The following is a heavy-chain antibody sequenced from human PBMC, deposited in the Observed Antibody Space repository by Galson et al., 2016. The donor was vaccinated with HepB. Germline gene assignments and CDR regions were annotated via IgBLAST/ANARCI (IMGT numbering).Heavy chain of an antibody. CDR3: ARDKGHSNNPGDY. J-gene: IGHJ4*02. V-gene: IGHV3-21*01. CDR1: GFTFSNYI. D-gene: IGHD4-11*01. Sequence: SLRLSCAASGFTFSNYIMNWVRQAPGKGLEWVASISSRNKYIYYADSVKGRFTISRDNAEKSLYLQMKSLGAEDTAVYYCARDKGHSNNPGDYWGQGTLVTVSS. CDR2: ISSRNKYI.